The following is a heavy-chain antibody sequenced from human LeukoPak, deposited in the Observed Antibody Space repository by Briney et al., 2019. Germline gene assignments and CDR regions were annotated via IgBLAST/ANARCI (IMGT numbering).Heavy chain of an antibody. CDR1: GFTFSNAW. Sequence: PGGSLRLSCAASGFTFSNAWMSWVRQAPGKGLEWVGRIKSKTDGGTTDYAAPVKGRFTISRDDSKNTLYLQMNSLKTEDTAVYYCTTGFRFLEWLLPEGYFDYWGQGTLVTVSS. V-gene: IGHV3-15*01. J-gene: IGHJ4*02. D-gene: IGHD3-3*01. CDR3: TTGFRFLEWLLPEGYFDY. CDR2: IKSKTDGGTT.